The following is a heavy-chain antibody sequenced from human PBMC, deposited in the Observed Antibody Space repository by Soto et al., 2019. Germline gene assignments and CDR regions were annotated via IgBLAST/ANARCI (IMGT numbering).Heavy chain of an antibody. Sequence: SETLSLTCAVSCYSITTGSYWGWIRQPPGKGLEWIGSISQSGSSYYNPSLKSRLTILIDTSKNQFSLKLSSVTAADTAVYYCARPHSSGWFTYDYWGQGALVTVSS. V-gene: IGHV4-38-2*01. J-gene: IGHJ4*02. D-gene: IGHD6-19*01. CDR1: CYSITTGSY. CDR3: ARPHSSGWFTYDY. CDR2: ISQSGSS.